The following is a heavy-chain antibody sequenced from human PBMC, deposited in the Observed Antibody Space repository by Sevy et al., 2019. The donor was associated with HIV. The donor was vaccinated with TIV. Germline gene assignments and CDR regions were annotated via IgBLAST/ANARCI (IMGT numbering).Heavy chain of an antibody. CDR1: GGSISSDSYY. CDR2: IYTSGST. CDR3: AREGDYFDY. V-gene: IGHV4-61*02. Sequence: SETLSLTCTVSGGSISSDSYYWSWIRQPAGKGLEWIGRIYTSGSTKYNPSLKSRVTMSVDTSKNQFSLKLTSVTAADTAVYYCAREGDYFDYWGQETLVTVSS. J-gene: IGHJ4*02.